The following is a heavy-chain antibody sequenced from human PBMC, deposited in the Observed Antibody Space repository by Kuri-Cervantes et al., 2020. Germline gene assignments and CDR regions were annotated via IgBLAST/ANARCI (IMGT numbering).Heavy chain of an antibody. CDR2: ISNGSSYM. D-gene: IGHD3-16*01. V-gene: IGHV3-21*04. J-gene: IGHJ1*01. CDR3: ATVSRGAGGYFQH. CDR1: GFTFSSYG. Sequence: GESLKISCAASGFTFSSYGMHWVRQAPGKGLEWVSCISNGSSYMYYADSVKGRFTISRDNARNSLYLQMNSLRAEDTAVYYCATVSRGAGGYFQHWGQGTLVTVSS.